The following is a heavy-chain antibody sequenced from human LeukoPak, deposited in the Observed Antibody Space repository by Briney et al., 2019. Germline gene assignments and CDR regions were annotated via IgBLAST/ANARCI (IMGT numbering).Heavy chain of an antibody. CDR1: GYTFTSYD. CDR2: LNPNSGGT. D-gene: IGHD6-19*01. Sequence: GASVKVSCKASGYTFTSYDINWVRQATGQGLEWMGWLNPNSGGTNYAQKFQGRVTMTRDTSISTAYMELSRLRSDDTAVYYCARQAVAGTGVVYYYYMDVWGKGTTVTISS. CDR3: ARQAVAGTGVVYYYYMDV. V-gene: IGHV1-2*02. J-gene: IGHJ6*03.